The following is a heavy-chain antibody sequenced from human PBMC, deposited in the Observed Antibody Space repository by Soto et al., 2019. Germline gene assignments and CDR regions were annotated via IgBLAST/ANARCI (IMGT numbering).Heavy chain of an antibody. CDR1: GGTFSSYA. D-gene: IGHD3-22*01. CDR3: ARGFSPQTYYYDSSGYYYARDDAFDI. CDR2: IIPIFGTA. J-gene: IGHJ3*02. V-gene: IGHV1-69*13. Sequence: GASVKVSCKASGGTFSSYAISWVRQAPGQGLEWMGGIIPIFGTANYAQKFQGRVTITADESTSTAYMELSSLGSEDTAVYYCARGFSPQTYYYDSSGYYYARDDAFDIWGQGTMVTVSS.